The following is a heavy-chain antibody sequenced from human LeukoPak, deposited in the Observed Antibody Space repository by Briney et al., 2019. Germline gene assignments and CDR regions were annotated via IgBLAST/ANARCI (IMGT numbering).Heavy chain of an antibody. CDR1: GFTFRNDI. Sequence: GSLRLSCAASGFTFRNDIMNWVRQAPGKGLEWVAVISKDESYIHYADSVKGRFTVSRDISRNTLFLQMDSLRAEDTALYYCVRERDGFDVWGQGTMVTVSS. CDR2: ISKDESYI. J-gene: IGHJ3*01. CDR3: VRERDGFDV. V-gene: IGHV3-30*04.